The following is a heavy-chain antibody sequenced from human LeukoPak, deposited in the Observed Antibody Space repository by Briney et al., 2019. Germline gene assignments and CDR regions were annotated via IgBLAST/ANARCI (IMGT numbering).Heavy chain of an antibody. D-gene: IGHD6-13*01. CDR1: GGSFSGYY. CDR2: INHSGST. J-gene: IGHJ4*02. V-gene: IGHV4-34*01. Sequence: SETLSLTCAVHGGSFSGYYWSWIRQPPGKGLEWIGEINHSGSTNYNPSLKSRVTISVDTSKNQFSLKLSSVTAADTAVYYCARIAQSASRIAAAGTEDYWGQGTLVTVSS. CDR3: ARIAQSASRIAAAGTEDY.